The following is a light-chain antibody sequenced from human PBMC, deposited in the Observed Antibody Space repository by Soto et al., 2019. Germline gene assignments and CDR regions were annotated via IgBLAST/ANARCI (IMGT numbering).Light chain of an antibody. CDR3: HQYGISPRT. Sequence: EIGLTQSPVTLSLSQGERVTLSCRASQSLGSTYLAWYQHKPGQAPRLLVYGASTRATGIPERFSGSGSETDFTLTISRVEPEDFAVYYCHQYGISPRTFGGGTTVE. CDR1: QSLGSTY. J-gene: IGKJ4*01. CDR2: GAS. V-gene: IGKV3-20*01.